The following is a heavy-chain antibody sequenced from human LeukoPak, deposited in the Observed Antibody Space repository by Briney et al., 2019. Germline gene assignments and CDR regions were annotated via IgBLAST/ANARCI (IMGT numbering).Heavy chain of an antibody. J-gene: IGHJ4*02. CDR3: ARDQNYDILTGYYKGAWPIDFDY. V-gene: IGHV1-2*02. CDR1: GYTFTGYY. D-gene: IGHD3-9*01. Sequence: ASVKVSCKASGYTFTGYYMHWVRQAPGQGLEWMGWINPNSGGTNYAQKFQGRVTMTRDTSISTAYMELSRLRSDDTAVYYCARDQNYDILTGYYKGAWPIDFDYWGQGTLVTVSS. CDR2: INPNSGGT.